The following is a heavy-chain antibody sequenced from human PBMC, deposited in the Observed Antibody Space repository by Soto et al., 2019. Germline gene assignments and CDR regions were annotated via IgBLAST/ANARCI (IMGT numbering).Heavy chain of an antibody. Sequence: QVQLVQSGAEVKKPGSSVKVSCKASGGTFSSYAISWVRQAPGQGLEWMGGIIPIFGTANYAQKFQGRVTITADESTSTAYMELSSLRSEDTAVYYCARSLGYCSSTSCYEYSQHWGQGTLVTVSS. CDR1: GGTFSSYA. CDR2: IIPIFGTA. J-gene: IGHJ1*01. V-gene: IGHV1-69*01. D-gene: IGHD2-2*01. CDR3: ARSLGYCSSTSCYEYSQH.